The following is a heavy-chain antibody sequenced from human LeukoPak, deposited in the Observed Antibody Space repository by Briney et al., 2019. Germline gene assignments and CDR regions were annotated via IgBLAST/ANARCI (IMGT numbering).Heavy chain of an antibody. J-gene: IGHJ4*02. CDR2: ISSSGSTI. V-gene: IGHV3-48*03. CDR1: GFTFSSYE. CDR3: ARLSRDGYAFDY. Sequence: PGGSLRLSCAASGFTFSSYEMNWVRQAPGKGLEWVSYISSSGSTIYYADSVKGRFTISRDNAKNSLYLQMNSLIAEDTAVYYCARLSRDGYAFDYWGQGTLVTVSS. D-gene: IGHD5-24*01.